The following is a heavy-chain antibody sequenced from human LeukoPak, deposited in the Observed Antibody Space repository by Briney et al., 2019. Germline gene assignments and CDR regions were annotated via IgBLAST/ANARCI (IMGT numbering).Heavy chain of an antibody. CDR3: TTDLFAVPIQLIDY. D-gene: IGHD5-18*01. Sequence: PGGSLRLSCAASGFTFSNAWMSWVRQAPGKGLEWVGRIKSKTDGGTTDYAAPVKGRFTISRDDSKNTLYLQMNSLKTEDTAVYYCTTDLFAVPIQLIDYWGQGTLVTVSS. CDR2: IKSKTDGGTT. V-gene: IGHV3-15*01. J-gene: IGHJ4*02. CDR1: GFTFSNAW.